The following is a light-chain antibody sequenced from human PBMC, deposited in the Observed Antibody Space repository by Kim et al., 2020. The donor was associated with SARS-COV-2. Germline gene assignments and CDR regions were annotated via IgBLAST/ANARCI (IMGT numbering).Light chain of an antibody. CDR3: QSADSSGTWV. Sequence: SYELTQPPSVSVSPGQTARITCSGDALPKQYAYWYQQKPGQAPVLVIYKDSERPSGIPERFSGSSSGTTGTLTISGVQAEDEADYYCQSADSSGTWVFGG. CDR2: KDS. J-gene: IGLJ3*02. V-gene: IGLV3-25*03. CDR1: ALPKQY.